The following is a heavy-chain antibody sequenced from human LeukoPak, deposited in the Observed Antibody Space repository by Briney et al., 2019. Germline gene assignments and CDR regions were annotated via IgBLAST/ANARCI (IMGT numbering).Heavy chain of an antibody. V-gene: IGHV4-38-2*02. D-gene: IGHD6-13*01. CDR2: IYYSGST. CDR1: GYSIISGYY. J-gene: IGHJ3*02. Sequence: SETLSLTCSVSGYSIISGYYWGWIRQPPGKGLEWIGNIYYSGSTYYNPSLKNQVTISLDTSRNQFSLKLSSVTAADTAVYYCARRRIAAAGTGAFDIWGQGTMVTVSS. CDR3: ARRRIAAAGTGAFDI.